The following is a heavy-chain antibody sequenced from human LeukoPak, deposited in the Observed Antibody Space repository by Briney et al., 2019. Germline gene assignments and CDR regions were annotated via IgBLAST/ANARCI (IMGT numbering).Heavy chain of an antibody. D-gene: IGHD4-11*01. V-gene: IGHV3-7*03. CDR2: IKQDGSEK. CDR3: ASNYGG. J-gene: IGHJ4*02. CDR1: GFTFSDAW. Sequence: GGSLRLSCAASGFTFSDAWISWVRQAPGKGLEWVANIKQDGSEKYYVDSVRGRFTISRDNAKNSLSLQMNSLRAEDTAVYYCASNYGGWGQGTLVTVSS.